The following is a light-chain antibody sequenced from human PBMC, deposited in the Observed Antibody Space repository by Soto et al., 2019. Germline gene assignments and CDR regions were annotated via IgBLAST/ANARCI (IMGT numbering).Light chain of an antibody. V-gene: IGLV8-61*01. CDR2: STT. Sequence: QSVLTQEPSFSVSPGGTVTLTCGLTSGSVSTSNYPSWHQQTPGQAPRTLIYSTTTRSSGVPDRFSGSILGNRAALTITGAQADDESDYYCVLYMGSGISVFGGGTQLTVL. CDR3: VLYMGSGISV. CDR1: SGSVSTSNY. J-gene: IGLJ2*01.